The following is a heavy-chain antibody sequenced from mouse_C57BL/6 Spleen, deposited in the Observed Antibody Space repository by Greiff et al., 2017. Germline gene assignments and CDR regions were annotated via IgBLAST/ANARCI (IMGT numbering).Heavy chain of an antibody. V-gene: IGHV1-64*01. CDR2: IHPNSGST. J-gene: IGHJ2*01. D-gene: IGHD1-1*01. CDR3: ASYYYGSSEYYFDY. Sequence: QVQLQQPGAELVKPGTSVKLSCKASGYTFTSYWMHWVKQRPGQGLEWIGMIHPNSGSTNYNEKFKSKATLTVDKSSSTAYMQLSSLTSEDSAVYYCASYYYGSSEYYFDYWGQGTTLTVYS. CDR1: GYTFTSYW.